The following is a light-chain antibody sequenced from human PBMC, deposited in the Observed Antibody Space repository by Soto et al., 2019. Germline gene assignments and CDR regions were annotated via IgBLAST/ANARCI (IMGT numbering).Light chain of an antibody. CDR3: QSYASSLSGYV. Sequence: QSVLTQPPSVSGAPGQRVTISCTGSSSNIGAGYDVHWYQQLPGTAPKLLIYGNSNRPSGFPDRFSGSKSGTSDSLAITGLQAEDEADYYCQSYASSLSGYVFGTGTKLTVL. CDR2: GNS. V-gene: IGLV1-40*01. J-gene: IGLJ1*01. CDR1: SSNIGAGYD.